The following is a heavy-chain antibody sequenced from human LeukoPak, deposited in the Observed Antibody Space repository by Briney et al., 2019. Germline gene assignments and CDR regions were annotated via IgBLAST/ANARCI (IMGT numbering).Heavy chain of an antibody. CDR3: ARGRPLYCSSTSCYRVVWFDP. Sequence: PGGSLRLSCAASGFTFSSYGMHWVRQAPGKGLEWVAVIWYDGSNKYYADSVKGRFTISRDNSKNTLYLQMNSLRAEDTAVYYCARGRPLYCSSTSCYRVVWFDPWGQGTLVTVSS. CDR1: GFTFSSYG. J-gene: IGHJ5*02. CDR2: IWYDGSNK. D-gene: IGHD2-2*02. V-gene: IGHV3-33*01.